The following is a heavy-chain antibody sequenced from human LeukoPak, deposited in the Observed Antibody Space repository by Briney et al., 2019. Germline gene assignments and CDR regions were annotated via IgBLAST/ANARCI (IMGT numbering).Heavy chain of an antibody. Sequence: GGSLRLSCAASGFTFSSYWMHWVRQAPGKGLVWVSRINSDGSSTSYADFVKGRFTISRDNAKNTLYLQMNSLRAEDTAVYYCAREDYGDYGGYDYWGQGTLVTVSS. CDR3: AREDYGDYGGYDY. CDR1: GFTFSSYW. J-gene: IGHJ4*02. CDR2: INSDGSST. D-gene: IGHD4-17*01. V-gene: IGHV3-74*01.